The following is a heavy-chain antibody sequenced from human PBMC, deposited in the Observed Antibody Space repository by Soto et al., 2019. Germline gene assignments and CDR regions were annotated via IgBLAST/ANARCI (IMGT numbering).Heavy chain of an antibody. D-gene: IGHD5-12*01. V-gene: IGHV3-73*01. CDR3: AKDPPSPWTANWVDP. CDR1: GFTFSVSA. Sequence: GSLRLSGAASGFTFSVSAMHWVLQASWKGLEWVGRIRSKANSYATVYAASVKGRFTISRDDSKNTAYLQMNSLKTEDTAVYYCAKDPPSPWTANWVDPWGKGTLVTVSS. J-gene: IGHJ5*02. CDR2: IRSKANSYAT.